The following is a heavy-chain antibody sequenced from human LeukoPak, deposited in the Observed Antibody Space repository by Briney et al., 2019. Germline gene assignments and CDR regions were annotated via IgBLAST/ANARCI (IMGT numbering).Heavy chain of an antibody. D-gene: IGHD1/OR15-1a*01. CDR2: INHSEST. V-gene: IGHV4-34*01. CDR3: ARGRYHNWNNYYGMDV. Sequence: SETLSLTCAVYGGSFSGYYWSWIRQPPGKGLEWIGEINHSESTNYNPSLKSRVTISVDTSKNQFSLKVSSVTAADTAVYYCARGRYHNWNNYYGMDVWGQGTTVTVS. J-gene: IGHJ6*02. CDR1: GGSFSGYY.